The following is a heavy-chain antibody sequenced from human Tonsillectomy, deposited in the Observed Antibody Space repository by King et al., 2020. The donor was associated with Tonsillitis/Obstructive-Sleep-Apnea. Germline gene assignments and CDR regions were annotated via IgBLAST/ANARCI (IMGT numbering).Heavy chain of an antibody. CDR1: GYTFTSYD. D-gene: IGHD3-22*01. CDR2: SRPNNGDT. V-gene: IGHV1-18*01. J-gene: IGHJ1*01. Sequence: VQLVQSGAGVKKPGASVKVSCKTSGYTFTSYDITCVRQAPGQGLEWMGWSRPNNGDTNYAQKLQGRVTMTSDTSTTTAYMELRSLRSDDTAVYYCARDYYDSSGYYHGYFQHWGQGTLVTVSS. CDR3: ARDYYDSSGYYHGYFQH.